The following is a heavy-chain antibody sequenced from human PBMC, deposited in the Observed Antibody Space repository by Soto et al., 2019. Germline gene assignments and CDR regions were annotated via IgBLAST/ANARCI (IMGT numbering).Heavy chain of an antibody. V-gene: IGHV4-39*01. CDR1: GGSISSSSYY. J-gene: IGHJ4*02. D-gene: IGHD3-10*01. CDR2: IYYSGST. Sequence: SETLSLTCTVSGGSISSSSYYWGWIRQPPGKGLEWIGSIYYSGSTYYNPSLKSRVTISVDTSKNQFSLKLSSVTAADTAVYYCARLGFGSTRFDYWGQGTLVTVSS. CDR3: ARLGFGSTRFDY.